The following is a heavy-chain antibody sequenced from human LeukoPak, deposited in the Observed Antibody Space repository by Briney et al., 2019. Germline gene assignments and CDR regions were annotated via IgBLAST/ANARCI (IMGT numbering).Heavy chain of an antibody. J-gene: IGHJ6*03. D-gene: IGHD1-26*01. CDR2: IRYDAINK. CDR3: AKDGDTVSGTYYFDMDV. Sequence: GGSLRLSSAASGFTFSTYGMHWVRQAPGKGPEWVAFIRYDAINKYYADSVKGRFTISRDNSRNTLYLQMNSLRAEDTALYYCAKDGDTVSGTYYFDMDVWGKGTTVTISS. CDR1: GFTFSTYG. V-gene: IGHV3-30*02.